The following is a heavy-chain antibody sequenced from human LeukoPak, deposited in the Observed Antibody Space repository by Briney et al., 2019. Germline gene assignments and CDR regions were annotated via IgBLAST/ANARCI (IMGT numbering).Heavy chain of an antibody. CDR2: ISSSSSYI. CDR3: ARPNFTILRAFDY. Sequence: GSLRLSCAASGFTFSSYSMNWVRQAPGKGLEWVSSISSSSSYIYYADSVKGRFTISRDNAKNSLYLQMNSLRAEDTAVYYCARPNFTILRAFDYWGQGTLVTVSS. D-gene: IGHD3-9*01. J-gene: IGHJ4*02. CDR1: GFTFSSYS. V-gene: IGHV3-21*01.